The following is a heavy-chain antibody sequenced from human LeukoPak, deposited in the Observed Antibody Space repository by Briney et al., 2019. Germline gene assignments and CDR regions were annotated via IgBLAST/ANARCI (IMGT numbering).Heavy chain of an antibody. Sequence: PGGSLRLPCAASGFSFSNHGMNWVRQAPGKGLEWLSGISPRGGGTYYADSVKGRSTISRDDSKRTLSLQTHSLRVEDTAVYYCARDLAWGAFDYWGQGTLVSVSS. CDR3: ARDLAWGAFDY. CDR1: GFSFSNHG. V-gene: IGHV3-23*01. CDR2: ISPRGGGT. D-gene: IGHD7-27*01. J-gene: IGHJ4*02.